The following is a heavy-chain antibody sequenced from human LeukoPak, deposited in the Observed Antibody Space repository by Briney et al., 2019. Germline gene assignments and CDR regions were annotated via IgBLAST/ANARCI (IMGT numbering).Heavy chain of an antibody. D-gene: IGHD3-10*01. J-gene: IGHJ5*02. CDR2: IIPILGIA. CDR1: GGTFSSYA. Sequence: ASVKVSCKASGGTFSSYAISWVRQAPGQGLEWMGRIIPILGIANYAQKFQGRVTITADKSTSTAYMELSSLRSEDTAVYYCARDRFTYYYGSGSYYGDWWSDPWGQGTLVTVSS. V-gene: IGHV1-69*04. CDR3: ARDRFTYYYGSGSYYGDWWSDP.